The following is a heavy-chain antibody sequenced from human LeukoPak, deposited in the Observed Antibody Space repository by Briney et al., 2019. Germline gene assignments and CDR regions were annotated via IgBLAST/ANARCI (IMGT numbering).Heavy chain of an antibody. CDR1: GGSVSSGSYY. D-gene: IGHD4-23*01. CDR3: ARQTTVVPVWFDP. Sequence: SQTLALTCTVSGGSVSSGSYYWSWIRQPAGKGLEWIGRIYTSGSTNYNPSLKSRVTISVDTSKNQFSLKLSSVTAADTAVYYCARQTTVVPVWFDPWGQGTLVTVSS. CDR2: IYTSGST. V-gene: IGHV4-61*02. J-gene: IGHJ5*02.